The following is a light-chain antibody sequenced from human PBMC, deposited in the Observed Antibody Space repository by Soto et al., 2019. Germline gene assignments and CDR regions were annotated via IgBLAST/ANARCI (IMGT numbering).Light chain of an antibody. CDR3: QQYNSYSPLT. CDR1: QSISTW. Sequence: DIQLTQSPATLCSSVGDRATITCRASQSISTWLAWYQQKPGKAPKLLIYDAYSLESGVPSRFSGSGSGTEFTLTISSLQPDDFATYYCQQYNSYSPLTFGGGTQVEIK. J-gene: IGKJ4*01. V-gene: IGKV1-5*01. CDR2: DAY.